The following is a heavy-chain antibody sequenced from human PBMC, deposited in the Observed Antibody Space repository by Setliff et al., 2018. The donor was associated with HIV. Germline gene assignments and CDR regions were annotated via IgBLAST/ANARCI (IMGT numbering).Heavy chain of an antibody. D-gene: IGHD2-2*01. CDR1: GYTFSDHY. V-gene: IGHV1-2*02. Sequence: ASVKVSCKASGYTFSDHYMHWVRQAPGQGLEWMGWINPNGGGTNHARTFGGRVTMTMDTSIDTAYLEVTGLKYDDTAVDFWAIEAPGPGGLYANDIFDLWGQGTLVTVSS. CDR3: AIEAPGPGGLYANDIFDL. J-gene: IGHJ3*01. CDR2: INPNGGGT.